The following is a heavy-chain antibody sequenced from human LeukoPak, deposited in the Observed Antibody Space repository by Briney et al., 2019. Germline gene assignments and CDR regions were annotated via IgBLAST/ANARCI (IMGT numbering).Heavy chain of an antibody. Sequence: GGSLRLSCVASGFTFSNFWMSWVRQAPGKGLEWVANIKESGSENRYVDSVKGRFTISRDNAKNSLFLQMNSLRDEDTAVYYCARDETTVEAPNCRFDYLYRGTRIIVSS. D-gene: IGHD4-11*01. V-gene: IGHV3-7*04. CDR1: GFTFSNFW. CDR3: ARDETTVEAPNCRFDY. J-gene: IGHJ4*02. CDR2: IKESGSEN.